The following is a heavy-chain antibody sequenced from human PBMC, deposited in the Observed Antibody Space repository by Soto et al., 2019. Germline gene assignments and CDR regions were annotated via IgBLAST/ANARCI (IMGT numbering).Heavy chain of an antibody. D-gene: IGHD3-22*01. CDR2: ISAGNGNT. V-gene: IGHV1-3*01. CDR3: ARDPSPPIPPIVVVIKGILAS. CDR1: GYSFTSYA. J-gene: IGHJ5*01. Sequence: ASVKVSCKASGYSFTSYAMHWVRQAPGQRLEWMGWISAGNGNTKYSQKFQDRVTITRDTSANTAYMELSSLISEDTAVYYCARDPSPPIPPIVVVIKGILASWGQGTLVTVSS.